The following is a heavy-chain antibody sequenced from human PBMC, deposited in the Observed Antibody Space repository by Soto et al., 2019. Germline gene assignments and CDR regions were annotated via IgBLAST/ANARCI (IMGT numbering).Heavy chain of an antibody. V-gene: IGHV3-73*01. Sequence: VGSLRLSCAASGFTFSGSAMHWVRQASGKGLEWVGRIRSKANSYATAYAASVKGRFTISRDDSKNTAYLQMNSLKTEDTAVYYCTRVFGWLPRGSYYYYGMDVWGQGTTVTVSS. CDR2: IRSKANSYAT. CDR3: TRVFGWLPRGSYYYYGMDV. J-gene: IGHJ6*02. CDR1: GFTFSGSA. D-gene: IGHD3-16*01.